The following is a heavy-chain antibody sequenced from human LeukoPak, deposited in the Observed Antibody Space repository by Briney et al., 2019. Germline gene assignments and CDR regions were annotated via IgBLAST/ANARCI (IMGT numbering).Heavy chain of an antibody. V-gene: IGHV4-4*07. CDR3: ARGSNWGLVNIPDAFDI. CDR1: GGSISSYY. J-gene: IGHJ3*02. D-gene: IGHD7-27*01. Sequence: SETLSLTCTVSGGSISSYYWSWIRQPAGKGLEWIGRIYTSGSTNYNPSLKSRVTMSVDTSKNQFSLKLSSVTAADTAVYYCARGSNWGLVNIPDAFDIWGQGTMVTVSS. CDR2: IYTSGST.